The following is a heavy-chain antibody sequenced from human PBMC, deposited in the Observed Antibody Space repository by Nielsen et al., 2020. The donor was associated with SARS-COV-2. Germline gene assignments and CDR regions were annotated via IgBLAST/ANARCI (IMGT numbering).Heavy chain of an antibody. J-gene: IGHJ5*02. Sequence: GSLRLSCAASGFTFSSYAMHWVRQAPGKGLEWVAVISYDGSNKYYADSVKGRFTISRDNSKNTLYLQMNSLRAEDTAVYYCARDKEGGDGWFDPWGQGALVTVSS. V-gene: IGHV3-30*04. D-gene: IGHD1-26*01. CDR1: GFTFSSYA. CDR3: ARDKEGGDGWFDP. CDR2: ISYDGSNK.